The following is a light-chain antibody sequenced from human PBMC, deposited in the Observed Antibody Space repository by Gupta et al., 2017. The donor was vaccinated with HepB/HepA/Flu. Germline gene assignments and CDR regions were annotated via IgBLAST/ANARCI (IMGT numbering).Light chain of an antibody. V-gene: IGLV3-1*01. J-gene: IGLJ2*01. CDR2: QDK. CDR3: QAWDSRSANVA. CDR1: DLGDKY. Sequence: SYALTQPPSLSLSPGQTASIPCSGTDLGDKYACWYQQKPGQSPVFIMYQDKLRRSGTPARFSASSSGDTATLTISGFHERDEAVYYCQAWDSRSANVAFGGGTKLTVL.